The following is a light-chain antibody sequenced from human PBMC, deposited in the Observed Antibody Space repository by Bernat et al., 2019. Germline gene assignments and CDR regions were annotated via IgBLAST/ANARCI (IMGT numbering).Light chain of an antibody. J-gene: IGKJ1*01. CDR1: QTISRY. V-gene: IGKV1-39*01. CDR2: AVS. Sequence: DIQMAQSPPSLSAAVGDRVTITCRASQTISRYLNWYQQKPGKAPRLLMYAVSSLQSGVPLRFSGSGSGTDFTLTISSLQPDDSATYHCHQSDRNPWTFGQGTKVE. CDR3: HQSDRNPWT.